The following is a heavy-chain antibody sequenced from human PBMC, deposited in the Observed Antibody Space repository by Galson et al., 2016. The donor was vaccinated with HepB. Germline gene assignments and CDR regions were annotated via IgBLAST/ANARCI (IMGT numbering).Heavy chain of an antibody. V-gene: IGHV3-23*01. D-gene: IGHD5-24*01. CDR3: AVWLQAHFDH. CDR2: ISPGRPNT. Sequence: LRLSCAASGFAFSNSAMGWIRQVPGKGLEWVSTISPGRPNTHYADAVWSRFTISRDDAKATVFLHMYSLRDEDTAVYYCAVWLQAHFDHWGQGTFVAVSS. J-gene: IGHJ4*02. CDR1: GFAFSNSA.